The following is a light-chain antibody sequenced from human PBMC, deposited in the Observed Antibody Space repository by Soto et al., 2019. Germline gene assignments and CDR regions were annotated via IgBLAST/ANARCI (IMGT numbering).Light chain of an antibody. Sequence: EVVMTQSPATLSVSPGERVTLSCRASERVHRNLAWYQQKPGQGPSLLIYYASTRATGVPDRFTGSGSGTEFTLTISSLQSEDFGVYHCQHYSNRPPTFGPGTKVEIK. CDR1: ERVHRN. J-gene: IGKJ3*01. CDR2: YAS. V-gene: IGKV3-15*01. CDR3: QHYSNRPPT.